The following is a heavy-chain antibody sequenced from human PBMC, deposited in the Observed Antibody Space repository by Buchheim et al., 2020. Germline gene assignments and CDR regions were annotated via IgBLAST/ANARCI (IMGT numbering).Heavy chain of an antibody. J-gene: IGHJ4*02. V-gene: IGHV4-61*02. CDR1: GGPISSGSYY. CDR3: ARESL. Sequence: QVQLQESGPGLVKPSQTLSLTCTVSGGPISSGSYYWSWIRQPAGKGLEWIGRIYTSGSTKYTPSLKSRVTISVHTPKNQFSLKLSSVTAADTAVYYCARESLWGQGTL. CDR2: IYTSGST.